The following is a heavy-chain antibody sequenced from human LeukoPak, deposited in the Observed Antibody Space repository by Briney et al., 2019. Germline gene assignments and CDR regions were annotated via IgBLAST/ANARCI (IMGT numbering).Heavy chain of an antibody. V-gene: IGHV3-23*01. J-gene: IGHJ4*02. Sequence: GGSLRLSCAASGFTFSSYAMSWVRQAPGKGLEWVSAISGSGGSTYYADSVKGRFTISRDNSENTVYLQMGSLRAEDMAVYYCARDYSNHGYLDYWGQGTLVTVSS. CDR3: ARDYSNHGYLDY. D-gene: IGHD4-11*01. CDR1: GFTFSSYA. CDR2: ISGSGGST.